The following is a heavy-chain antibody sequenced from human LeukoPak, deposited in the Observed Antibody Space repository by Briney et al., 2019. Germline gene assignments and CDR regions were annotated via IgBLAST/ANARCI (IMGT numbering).Heavy chain of an antibody. Sequence: ASVKVSCKVSGYTLTELSMHWVRQAPGKGLEWMGGFDPEDGETIYAQKFQGRVTMTEDTSTDTAYMELSSLRSEDTAVYYCATYLMDYYDSSGYYSHWGQGTLVTVSS. CDR3: ATYLMDYYDSSGYYSH. J-gene: IGHJ4*02. D-gene: IGHD3-22*01. CDR1: GYTLTELS. V-gene: IGHV1-24*01. CDR2: FDPEDGET.